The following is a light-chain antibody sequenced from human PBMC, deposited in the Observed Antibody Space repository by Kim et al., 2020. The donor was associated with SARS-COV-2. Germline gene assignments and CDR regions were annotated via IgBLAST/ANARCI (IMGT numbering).Light chain of an antibody. CDR3: AAWDDSMNGRGV. J-gene: IGLJ3*02. CDR1: SSNIGSNT. V-gene: IGLV1-44*01. CDR2: SDN. Sequence: ELTQPPSASGTPWQRVTIPCPGSSSNIGSNTVSWYQQFPGTAPKLLIYSDNQRPSGVPDRFSASKSGSSASLAISGLQSDDEADYYCAAWDDSMNGRGVFGGGTQLTVL.